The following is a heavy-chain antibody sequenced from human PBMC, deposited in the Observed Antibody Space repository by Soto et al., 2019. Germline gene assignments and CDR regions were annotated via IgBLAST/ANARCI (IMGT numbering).Heavy chain of an antibody. CDR3: ASTFGELLAEAFDI. V-gene: IGHV4-4*02. J-gene: IGHJ3*02. D-gene: IGHD3-10*01. CDR1: NASISSRKW. CDR2: IYHSGSI. Sequence: QVQLQESGPGLVKPSGTLSLTCTVSNASISSRKWWTWVRQTPGKGLEWIGEIYHSGSINHNPSLKSRVTTSVDKSNNQFSLKMTSVTPADTAVYYCASTFGELLAEAFDIWGQGTVVTVSS.